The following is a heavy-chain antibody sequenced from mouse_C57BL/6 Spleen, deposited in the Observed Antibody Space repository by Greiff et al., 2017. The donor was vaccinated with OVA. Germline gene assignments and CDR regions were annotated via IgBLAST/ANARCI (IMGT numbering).Heavy chain of an antibody. Sequence: EVQLQESGGGLVQPGGSMKLSCVASGFTFSNYWMNWVRQSPEKGLEWVAQIRLKSDNYATHYAESVKGRFTISRDDSKSSVYLQMNNLRAEDTGIYYCTDLGRGNYWGQGTTLTVSS. CDR2: IRLKSDNYAT. V-gene: IGHV6-3*01. J-gene: IGHJ2*01. D-gene: IGHD4-1*01. CDR3: TDLGRGNY. CDR1: GFTFSNYW.